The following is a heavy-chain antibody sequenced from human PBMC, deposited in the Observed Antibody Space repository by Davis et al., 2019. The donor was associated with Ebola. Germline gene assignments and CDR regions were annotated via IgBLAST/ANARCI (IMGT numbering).Heavy chain of an antibody. CDR3: ARQGDFWSGDYYYYYGMDV. CDR2: IYYSGST. V-gene: IGHV4-61*01. Sequence: SETLSLTCTVSGGSVSSGSYYWSWIRQPPGKGLEWLWYIYYSGSTNYNPSLKSRVTISVDTSKNQFSLKLSSVTAADTAVYYCARQGDFWSGDYYYYYGMDVWGQGTTVTVSS. D-gene: IGHD3-3*01. CDR1: GGSVSSGSYY. J-gene: IGHJ6*02.